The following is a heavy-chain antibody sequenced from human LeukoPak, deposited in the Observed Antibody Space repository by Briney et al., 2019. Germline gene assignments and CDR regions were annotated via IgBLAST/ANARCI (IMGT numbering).Heavy chain of an antibody. Sequence: GGSLRLSCAASGFTFSSYAMSWVRQAPGKGLEWVSAISGSGGSTYYADSVKGRFTISRDNSKSTLYLQMNSLRAEDTAVYYCARDGYRLDAFDIWGQGTMVTVSS. D-gene: IGHD5-24*01. J-gene: IGHJ3*02. CDR2: ISGSGGST. CDR1: GFTFSSYA. V-gene: IGHV3-23*01. CDR3: ARDGYRLDAFDI.